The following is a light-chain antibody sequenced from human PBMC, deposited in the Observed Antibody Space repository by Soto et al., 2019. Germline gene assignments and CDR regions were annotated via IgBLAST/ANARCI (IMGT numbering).Light chain of an antibody. V-gene: IGKV3-15*01. CDR2: GAS. Sequence: EIVMTQSPATLSVSPGERATLSCRATQSVSSNLAWYQQKPGQAPRLLIYGASTRPTGIPARFSGSRSGPEFTLNISSLQSEDFAVYYCQQYNNWPPTFGQGTRLEIK. J-gene: IGKJ5*01. CDR1: QSVSSN. CDR3: QQYNNWPPT.